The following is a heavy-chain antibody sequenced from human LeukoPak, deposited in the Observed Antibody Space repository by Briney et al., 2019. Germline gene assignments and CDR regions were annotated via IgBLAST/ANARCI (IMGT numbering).Heavy chain of an antibody. Sequence: PSETLSLTCAVSGGSISSGGYSWSWIRQPPGKGLEWIGYIYHSGSTYYNPSLKSRVTISLDTSKNQFSLKLNSVTAADTAVYYCARRSKFDYGGYGNAFDIWGQGTMVTVSS. V-gene: IGHV4-30-2*03. CDR2: IYHSGST. J-gene: IGHJ3*02. CDR3: ARRSKFDYGGYGNAFDI. D-gene: IGHD4-17*01. CDR1: GGSISSGGYS.